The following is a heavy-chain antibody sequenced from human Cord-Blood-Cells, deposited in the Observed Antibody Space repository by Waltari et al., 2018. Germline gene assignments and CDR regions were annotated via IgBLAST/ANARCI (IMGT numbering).Heavy chain of an antibody. D-gene: IGHD3-9*01. Sequence: QVQLVQSGAEVKKPGSSVKVSCKASGGTFSSYAISWVRQAPGQGLEWMGGIIPIFGTANYAQKFQGRVTITADKSTSTAYMELSSLRSEDTAVYYCAGEREDYDILTGYSQGKGWFDPWGQGTLVTISS. CDR3: AGEREDYDILTGYSQGKGWFDP. J-gene: IGHJ5*02. CDR1: GGTFSSYA. V-gene: IGHV1-69*06. CDR2: IIPIFGTA.